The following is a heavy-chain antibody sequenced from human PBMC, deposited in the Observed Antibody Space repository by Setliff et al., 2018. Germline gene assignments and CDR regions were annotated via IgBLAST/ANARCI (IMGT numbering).Heavy chain of an antibody. CDR2: INHSGSS. CDR3: ANSAFLRELDY. D-gene: IGHD1-26*01. CDR1: VYSISSGYY. J-gene: IGHJ4*02. V-gene: IGHV4-38-2*01. Sequence: SSETLSLTCAVSVYSISSGYYWGWIRQPPGKGLEWIGEINHSGSSNYNPSLKSRVTISVDTAKNQFSLKLRSVTAADTAVYYCANSAFLRELDYWGPGTLVTVSS.